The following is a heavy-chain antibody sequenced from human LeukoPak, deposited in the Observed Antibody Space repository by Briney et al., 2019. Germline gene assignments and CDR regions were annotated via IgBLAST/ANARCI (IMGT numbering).Heavy chain of an antibody. V-gene: IGHV1-24*01. D-gene: IGHD3-3*01. Sequence: GASVKASCKVSGYTLTELSMHWVRQAPGKGLEWMGGFDPEDGETIYAQKFQGRVTMTEDTSTDTAYMELSSLRSEDTAVYYCATENYDFWSGPERSYYYYYMDVWGKGTTVTVSS. CDR2: FDPEDGET. J-gene: IGHJ6*03. CDR3: ATENYDFWSGPERSYYYYYMDV. CDR1: GYTLTELS.